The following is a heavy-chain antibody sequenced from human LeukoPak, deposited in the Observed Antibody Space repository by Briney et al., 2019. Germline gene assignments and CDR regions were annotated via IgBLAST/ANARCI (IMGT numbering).Heavy chain of an antibody. D-gene: IGHD1-26*01. CDR2: INANSADT. CDR1: GYTSTDHY. J-gene: IGHJ4*02. CDR3: ARGSAVGAAESLGFDY. V-gene: IGHV1-2*02. Sequence: ASVTVSCMASGYTSTDHYMHWVRQAPGQGREWMGWINANSADTHHAQKFQGRVTMTRDTSISTAYMDLSRLRSDDTAVYYCARGSAVGAAESLGFDYWGQGTPVTVSS.